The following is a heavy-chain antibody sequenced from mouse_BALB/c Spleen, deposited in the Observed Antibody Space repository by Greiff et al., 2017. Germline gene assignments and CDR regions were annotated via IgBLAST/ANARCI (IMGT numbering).Heavy chain of an antibody. CDR2: INPYNGGT. D-gene: IGHD2-14*01. Sequence: EVQLQQSGAELVRPGASVKISCKAFGYTFTNHHINWVKQRPGQGLDWIGYINPYNGGTGYNQKFKSKATLTVDNSSSTAYMELRSLTSEDSAVYYCAKDYRYDDGFAYWGQGTLVTVSA. V-gene: IGHV1S29*02. CDR1: GYTFTNHH. J-gene: IGHJ3*01. CDR3: AKDYRYDDGFAY.